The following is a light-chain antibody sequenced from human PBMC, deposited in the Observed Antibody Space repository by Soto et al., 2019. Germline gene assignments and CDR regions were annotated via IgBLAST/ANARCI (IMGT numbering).Light chain of an antibody. V-gene: IGKV3-15*01. CDR3: QQYNDWPLT. Sequence: EIVMTQSPVTLSVSPGERATLSCRASQSVSSNLAWYQRKPGQAPSLLIYGAFTRATGIPARFSGTGSGTEFTLTISSLQSEAFALYYCQQYNDWPLTFGQGTKVDIK. CDR1: QSVSSN. CDR2: GAF. J-gene: IGKJ1*01.